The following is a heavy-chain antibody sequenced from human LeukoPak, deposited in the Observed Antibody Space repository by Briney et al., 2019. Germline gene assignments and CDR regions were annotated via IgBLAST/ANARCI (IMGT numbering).Heavy chain of an antibody. CDR3: ARNLGSYDFWSGNLYYFDY. Sequence: SETLSLTCTVSGGSISSSSYYWGWIRQPPGKGLEWIGSIYYSGSTYYNPSLKSRVTISVDTSKNQFSLKLSSVTAADTAVYYCARNLGSYDFWSGNLYYFDYWGQGTLVTVSS. D-gene: IGHD3-3*01. J-gene: IGHJ4*02. V-gene: IGHV4-39*01. CDR1: GGSISSSSYY. CDR2: IYYSGST.